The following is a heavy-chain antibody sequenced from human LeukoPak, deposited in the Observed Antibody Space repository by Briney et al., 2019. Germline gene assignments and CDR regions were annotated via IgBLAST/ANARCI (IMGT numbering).Heavy chain of an antibody. V-gene: IGHV4-34*01. J-gene: IGHJ1*01. CDR1: GGSFSGYY. Sequence: SETLSLTCAVYGGSFSGYYWSWIRQPPGKGLEWIGEINHSGSTNYNPSLKSRVTISVDTSKNQFSLKLSSVTAADTAVYYCARRYSSSQGGYFQHWGQGTLVTVSS. D-gene: IGHD6-13*01. CDR2: INHSGST. CDR3: ARRYSSSQGGYFQH.